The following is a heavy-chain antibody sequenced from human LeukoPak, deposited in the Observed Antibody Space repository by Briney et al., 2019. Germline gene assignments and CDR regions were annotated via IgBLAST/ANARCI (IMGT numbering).Heavy chain of an antibody. Sequence: PGGSLRLSCSASGFTFSDYAMHWVRQAPGKGLEYVSVISSNGGSTHYAESVKGRFTISRDNSKNTLYLQMSSLRPEDTAVYYCVKDLHCSSISCYMAYDYWGQGTLVTVSS. D-gene: IGHD2-2*02. V-gene: IGHV3-64D*06. CDR1: GFTFSDYA. CDR3: VKDLHCSSISCYMAYDY. J-gene: IGHJ4*02. CDR2: ISSNGGST.